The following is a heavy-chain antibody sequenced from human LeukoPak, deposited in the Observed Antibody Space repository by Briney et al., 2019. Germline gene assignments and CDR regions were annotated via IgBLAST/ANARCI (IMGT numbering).Heavy chain of an antibody. CDR3: ARRGYYGSGSYYHLGY. Sequence: SETLSLTCAVYGGSFSGYYWSWIRQPPGKGLEWIGEINHSGSTNYNPSLKSRVTISVDTSKNQFSLKLSSVTAADTAVYYCARRGYYGSGSYYHLGYWGQGTLVTVSS. D-gene: IGHD3-10*01. CDR1: GGSFSGYY. V-gene: IGHV4-34*01. J-gene: IGHJ4*02. CDR2: INHSGST.